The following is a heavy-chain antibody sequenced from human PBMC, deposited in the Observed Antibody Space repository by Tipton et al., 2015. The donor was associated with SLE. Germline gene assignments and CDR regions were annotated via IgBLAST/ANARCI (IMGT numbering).Heavy chain of an antibody. CDR3: ARGVRIAVVKGWYFDL. CDR1: GGSFSGYY. CDR2: INHSGST. J-gene: IGHJ2*01. Sequence: TLSLTCAVYGGSFSGYYLTWMRQPPGKGLEWIGEINHSGSTHYNASLNSRLTISVDTSKNQFSLKLRSVTAADTAVYYWARGVRIAVVKGWYFDLWGRGTLVTVSS. V-gene: IGHV4-34*01. D-gene: IGHD6-19*01.